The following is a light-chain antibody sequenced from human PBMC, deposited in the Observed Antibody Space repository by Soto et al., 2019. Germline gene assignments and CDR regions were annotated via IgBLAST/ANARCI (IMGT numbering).Light chain of an antibody. V-gene: IGLV2-8*01. CDR3: SLYTSENAYV. CDR1: SSDFGGYNY. J-gene: IGLJ1*01. Sequence: QSALTQPLSASGSPGQSVTISCTGTSSDFGGYNYVSWYQQHPGKAPKLMIYEVSKRPSGVPDRFSGSKSGNTASLTISGLQAADEADYYCSLYTSENAYVFGTGTKVTVL. CDR2: EVS.